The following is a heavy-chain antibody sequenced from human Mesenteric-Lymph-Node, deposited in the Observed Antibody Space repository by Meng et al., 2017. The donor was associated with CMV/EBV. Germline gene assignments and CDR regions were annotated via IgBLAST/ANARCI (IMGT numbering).Heavy chain of an antibody. CDR1: GGSISSYY. Sequence: SETLSLTCTVSGGSISSYYWSWIRQPSGKGLEWIGYIYYSGSTNYNPSLKSRVTISVDTSKNQFSLKLSSVTAADTAVYYCARTKLDSNYDSGLDYWGQGTLVTVSS. D-gene: IGHD3-22*01. V-gene: IGHV4-59*01. CDR2: IYYSGST. CDR3: ARTKLDSNYDSGLDY. J-gene: IGHJ4*02.